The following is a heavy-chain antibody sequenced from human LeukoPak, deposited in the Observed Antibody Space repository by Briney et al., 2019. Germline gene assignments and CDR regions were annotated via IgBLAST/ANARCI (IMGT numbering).Heavy chain of an antibody. J-gene: IGHJ6*03. CDR3: ARASTITVRPGGYYHYYMYV. D-gene: IGHD6-6*01. V-gene: IGHV3-48*02. CDR2: ISSSSSTI. Sequence: PGGSLRLSCAASGFTFSYYSMNWVRQAPGKGLEWVSYISSSSSTIYYADSVKGRFTITRDNAKNSQFLQMNSLRDEDTAVYYCARASTITVRPGGYYHYYMYVWGKGTTVTVS. CDR1: GFTFSYYS.